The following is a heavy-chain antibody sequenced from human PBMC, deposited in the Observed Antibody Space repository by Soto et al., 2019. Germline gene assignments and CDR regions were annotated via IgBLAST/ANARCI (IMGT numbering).Heavy chain of an antibody. D-gene: IGHD3-16*01. J-gene: IGHJ1*01. CDR2: TSYDGSNK. CDR3: ARWGTTGGLDV. Sequence: QVPLVESGGGVVQPGTSLRLSCVGSGFTFRSYVIHWVRQAPGKGLEWVALTSYDGSNKDYGDSVKGRFTISRDNSRNTVDLQTDSLTREDTALYYCARWGTTGGLDVWGQGTLVSVSS. CDR1: GFTFRSYV. V-gene: IGHV3-33*05.